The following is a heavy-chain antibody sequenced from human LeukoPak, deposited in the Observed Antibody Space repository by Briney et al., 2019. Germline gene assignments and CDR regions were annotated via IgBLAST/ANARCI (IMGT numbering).Heavy chain of an antibody. CDR3: ARVGAVGGVFRAFDI. CDR1: GFTFSSYA. V-gene: IGHV3-23*01. CDR2: ITGSGGRT. D-gene: IGHD3-16*01. J-gene: IGHJ3*02. Sequence: GRSLRLSCAASGFTFSSYAMNWVRQAPGKGLEWVSAITGSGGRTYYADSVKGRFTISRDNSKNTLYLQMNSLRAEDTAVYYCARVGAVGGVFRAFDIWGQGTMVTVSS.